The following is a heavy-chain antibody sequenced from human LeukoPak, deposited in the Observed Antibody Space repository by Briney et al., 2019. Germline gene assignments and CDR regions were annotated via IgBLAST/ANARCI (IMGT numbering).Heavy chain of an antibody. CDR3: ASALGTVTTFDY. V-gene: IGHV4-34*01. CDR1: GGSFSGYY. CDR2: INHSGST. Sequence: SETLSLTCAVYGGSFSGYYWSWIRQPPGKGLEWIGEINHSGSTNYNPSLKSRVTISVDTSKNQFSLKLSSVTAADTAVYYCASALGTVTTFDYWGQGTLVTVSS. D-gene: IGHD4-17*01. J-gene: IGHJ4*02.